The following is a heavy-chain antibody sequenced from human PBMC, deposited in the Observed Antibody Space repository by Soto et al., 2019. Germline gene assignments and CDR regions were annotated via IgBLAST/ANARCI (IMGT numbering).Heavy chain of an antibody. V-gene: IGHV3-23*01. D-gene: IGHD2-2*01. CDR3: AKDPGYCVSSSCLGAGWFDP. CDR1: GITFSTHA. J-gene: IGHJ5*02. CDR2: INGGGGAT. Sequence: EVQLMESGGGLVQPGGSLRLSCAASGITFSTHAMSWVRQAPGKGLKWVSTINGGGGATYYADSVKGRFTVSRDNSKNKLFLQMNSLRVEDTAVYYCAKDPGYCVSSSCLGAGWFDPWGQGTLVTVSS.